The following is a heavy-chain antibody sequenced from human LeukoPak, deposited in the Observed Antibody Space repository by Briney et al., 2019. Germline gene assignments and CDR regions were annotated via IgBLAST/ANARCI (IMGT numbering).Heavy chain of an antibody. D-gene: IGHD3-22*01. V-gene: IGHV4-31*03. CDR3: ARDPSGYFNY. J-gene: IGHJ4*02. CDR2: ISYSGST. CDR1: GGSISSGGYF. Sequence: SQTLSLTCTVSGGSISSGGYFWSWIRQHPGKGLEWIGYISYSGSTYYYPSLKSRVTISVDTSKNQFSLKLSSVTAADTAVYYCARDPSGYFNYWGQGTLATVSS.